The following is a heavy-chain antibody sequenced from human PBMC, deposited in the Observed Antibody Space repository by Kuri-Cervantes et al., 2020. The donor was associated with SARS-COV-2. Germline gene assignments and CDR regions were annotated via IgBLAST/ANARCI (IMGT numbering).Heavy chain of an antibody. CDR3: TSRRSSGYYCPEHFDY. D-gene: IGHD3-22*01. Sequence: GESLKISCTASGFTFGDYAMSWVRQAPGKGLEWVGFIRSKAYGGTTEYAASVKGRFTISRDDSKSIAYLQMNSLKTEDTAVYYCTSRRSSGYYCPEHFDYWGQGTLVTVSS. CDR2: IRSKAYGGTT. V-gene: IGHV3-49*04. CDR1: GFTFGDYA. J-gene: IGHJ4*02.